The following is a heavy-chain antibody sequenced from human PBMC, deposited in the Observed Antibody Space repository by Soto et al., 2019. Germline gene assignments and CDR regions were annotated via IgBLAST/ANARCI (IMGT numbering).Heavy chain of an antibody. CDR2: IIPVFGTA. J-gene: IGHJ6*02. CDR1: GGSLSNYG. V-gene: IGHV1-69*12. D-gene: IGHD4-17*01. CDR3: ARGDATKIVVTTYYGMDV. Sequence: QVQLVQSGAEVKKPGSSVKVSCKASGGSLSNYGISWVRQAPGQGREWMGGIIPVFGTANYAQKFQGRVTITADESTSIVYMDVTSLTSEDTAVYYCARGDATKIVVTTYYGMDVWGQGTTVTVSS.